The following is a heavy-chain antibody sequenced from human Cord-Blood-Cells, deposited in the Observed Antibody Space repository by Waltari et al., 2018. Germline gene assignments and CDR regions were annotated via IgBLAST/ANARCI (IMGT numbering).Heavy chain of an antibody. V-gene: IGHV4-39*01. J-gene: IGHJ4*02. CDR2: IYYSGST. CDR1: GGSIRSRSYY. Sequence: QLQLQASGPGLVKPLATLSLTCTVSGGSIRSRSYYWVRIRQTPGKGLEWIGSIYYSGSTYYNPSLKSRVTISVDTSKNQFSLKLSSVTAADTAVYYCARHSSSWYFDYWGQGTLVTVSS. CDR3: ARHSSSWYFDY. D-gene: IGHD6-13*01.